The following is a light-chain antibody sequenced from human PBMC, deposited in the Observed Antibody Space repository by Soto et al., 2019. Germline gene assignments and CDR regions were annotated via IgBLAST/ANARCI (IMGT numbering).Light chain of an antibody. J-gene: IGLJ2*01. Sequence: QSVLTQPPSVSGAPGQSVTISCTGTSSNIGAGYDIHWYQQPPGTAPKLVIYNNHNRPSGVPDRFSGSKSGTSGSLAITGLQAEDEADYFCQSYDGTLTGVIFGGVTKLTVL. CDR3: QSYDGTLTGVI. CDR1: SSNIGAGYD. CDR2: NNH. V-gene: IGLV1-40*01.